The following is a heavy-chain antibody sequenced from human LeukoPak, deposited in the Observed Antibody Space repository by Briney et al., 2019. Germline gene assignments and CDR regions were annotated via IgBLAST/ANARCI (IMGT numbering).Heavy chain of an antibody. J-gene: IGHJ4*02. CDR1: GYNFPSYW. CDR2: IYPADSDT. Sequence: KPWGSLRLSCKGSGYNFPSYWIGWVRQMPGKGLEWMGIIYPADSDTRYTPDFKGQVTISSDKSISTAYLQWRSLRASDTAMYYFATPRGSGYQRAFDYWGQGTLFTVSS. CDR3: ATPRGSGYQRAFDY. V-gene: IGHV5-51*01. D-gene: IGHD3-3*01.